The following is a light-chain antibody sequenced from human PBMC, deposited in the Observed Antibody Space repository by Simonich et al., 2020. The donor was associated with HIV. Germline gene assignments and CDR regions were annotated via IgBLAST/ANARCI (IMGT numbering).Light chain of an antibody. CDR3: QQYNNWLLT. CDR2: DAS. Sequence: EIVLTQSPGTLSLSPGERATLSCRASQTVSNNYLAWYQQKPGLAPRLLIYDASSRATGVPYRCSGSGSGTDFTLTISRLEPEDFAVYYCQQYNNWLLTFGGGTKVEIK. J-gene: IGKJ4*01. CDR1: QTVSNNY. V-gene: IGKV3D-20*01.